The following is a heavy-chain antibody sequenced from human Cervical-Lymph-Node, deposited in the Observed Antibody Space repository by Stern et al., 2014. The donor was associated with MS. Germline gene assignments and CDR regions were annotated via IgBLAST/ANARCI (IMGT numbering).Heavy chain of an antibody. V-gene: IGHV5-51*03. Sequence: EVQLVESGAEVKKPGESLKIPCKGSENNFNTHWIAWGRQMPGKGLEGLGKIYPANSDTSYNPSLQGQVSISADKSITTAYLHFSSLKASDSAMYFCARHGRPNWNHEAHNWFDPWGQGTLVTVSS. CDR2: IYPANSDT. CDR3: ARHGRPNWNHEAHNWFDP. J-gene: IGHJ5*02. CDR1: ENNFNTHW. D-gene: IGHD1-14*01.